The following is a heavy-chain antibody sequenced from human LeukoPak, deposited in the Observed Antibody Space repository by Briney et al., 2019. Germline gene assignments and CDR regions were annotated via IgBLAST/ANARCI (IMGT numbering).Heavy chain of an antibody. CDR2: IYYSGST. Sequence: SETLSLTCTVSGGSISSYYWSWIRQPPGKGLEWIGYIYYSGSTNYNPSLKSRVTISVDTSKNQFSLKLSSVTAADTAVYYCARLWFGELLPAAAFDIRGQGTMVTVPS. J-gene: IGHJ3*02. CDR3: ARLWFGELLPAAAFDI. V-gene: IGHV4-59*01. CDR1: GGSISSYY. D-gene: IGHD3-10*01.